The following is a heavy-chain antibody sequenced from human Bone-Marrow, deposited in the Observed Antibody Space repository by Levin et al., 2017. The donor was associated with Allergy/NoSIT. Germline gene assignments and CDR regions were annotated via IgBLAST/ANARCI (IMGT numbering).Heavy chain of an antibody. CDR2: INSDGSST. V-gene: IGHV3-74*01. D-gene: IGHD6-19*01. Sequence: LGESLKISCAASGLTFNSYWMHWVRQGPGKALERVSRINSDGSSTDYADSVKGRFTISRDNARNTLYLQMNSLRAEDTAVYYCARGWYSFDSWGQGTLVTVSS. CDR3: ARGWYSFDS. J-gene: IGHJ4*02. CDR1: GLTFNSYW.